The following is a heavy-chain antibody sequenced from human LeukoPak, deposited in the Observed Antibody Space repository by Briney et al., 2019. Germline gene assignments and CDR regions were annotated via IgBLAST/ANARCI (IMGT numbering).Heavy chain of an antibody. CDR2: MNPNSGNT. CDR1: GYTFTGYY. V-gene: IGHV1-8*02. J-gene: IGHJ4*02. D-gene: IGHD3-3*01. Sequence: ASVKVSCKASGYTFTGYYMHWVRQAPGQGLEWMGWMNPNSGNTGYAQKFQGRVTMTRNTSISTAYMELSSLRSEDTAVYYCARAEKSPYYDFWSGYYTRFDYWGQGTLVTVSS. CDR3: ARAEKSPYYDFWSGYYTRFDY.